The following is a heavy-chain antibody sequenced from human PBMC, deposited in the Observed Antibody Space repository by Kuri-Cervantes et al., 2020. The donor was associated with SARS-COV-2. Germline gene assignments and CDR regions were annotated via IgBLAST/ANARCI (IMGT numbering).Heavy chain of an antibody. D-gene: IGHD2-21*01. CDR3: AKDRVGVQDF. Sequence: GESMKISCVAPGFTFSSYAMHWVRQAPGKGQEWVTVISYDGSNKYYADSVKGRFTISRDNSKNTLYLQMNSLRAEDTAVYYCAKDRVGVQDFWGQGTLGTVS. CDR1: GFTFSSYA. CDR2: ISYDGSNK. J-gene: IGHJ4*02. V-gene: IGHV3-30-3*01.